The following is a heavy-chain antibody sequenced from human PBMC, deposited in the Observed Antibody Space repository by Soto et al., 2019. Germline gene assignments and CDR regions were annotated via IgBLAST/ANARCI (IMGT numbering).Heavy chain of an antibody. J-gene: IGHJ5*02. CDR2: INHSGST. CDR1: GGSFSGYY. D-gene: IGHD3-3*01. V-gene: IGHV4-34*01. CDR3: ARGQGYDFWSGYFA. Sequence: PSETLSLTCAVYGGSFSGYYWSWIRQPPGKGLEWIGEINHSGSTNYNPSLKSRVTISVDTSKNQFSLKLSSVTAADTAVYYCARGQGYDFWSGYFAWGQGTLVTVSS.